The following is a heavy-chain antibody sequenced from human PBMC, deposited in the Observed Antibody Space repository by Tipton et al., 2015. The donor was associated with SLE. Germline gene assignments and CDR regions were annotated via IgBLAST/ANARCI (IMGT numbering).Heavy chain of an antibody. Sequence: SLRLSCAASGFTYSGYAMHWVRQAPGKGLEWVAFIRADGSNKDYADSVKGRFTISRDNSKNTLYLQMNRLRVEDTAVYYCAGGTGAYFDRCGQGTLVTVS. V-gene: IGHV3-30*02. D-gene: IGHD3-16*01. CDR1: GFTYSGYA. J-gene: IGHJ4*02. CDR3: AGGTGAYFDR. CDR2: IRADGSNK.